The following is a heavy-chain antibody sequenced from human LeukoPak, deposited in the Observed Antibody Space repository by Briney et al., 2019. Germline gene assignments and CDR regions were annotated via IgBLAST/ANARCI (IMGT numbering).Heavy chain of an antibody. J-gene: IGHJ4*02. D-gene: IGHD1-26*01. CDR1: GGSIYSTTFY. V-gene: IGHV4-39*02. CDR3: ARRSDSGSDDGEDYFDY. CDR2: MYYDGST. Sequence: SGTLSLACTVSGGSIYSTTFYWGWIRQPPGKGLEWIGSMYYDGSTYQNPSLKSRVTISVDPSNNHFSLKLTSVTAADTAVYFCARRSDSGSDDGEDYFDYWGQGTLVTVSS.